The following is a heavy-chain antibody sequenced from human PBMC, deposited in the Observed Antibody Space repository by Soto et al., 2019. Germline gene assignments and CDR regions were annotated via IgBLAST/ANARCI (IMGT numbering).Heavy chain of an antibody. CDR1: GYTFTSYD. J-gene: IGHJ5*02. Sequence: GASVKVSCKASGYTFTSYDINWVRPATGQGLEWMGWMNPNSDNTGYAQKFQGRVTMTRNTSISTAYMELSSLRSEDTAVYYCARGLPRSTMVRGVGRRWFDPWGQGTLVTVSS. V-gene: IGHV1-8*01. CDR3: ARGLPRSTMVRGVGRRWFDP. CDR2: MNPNSDNT. D-gene: IGHD3-10*01.